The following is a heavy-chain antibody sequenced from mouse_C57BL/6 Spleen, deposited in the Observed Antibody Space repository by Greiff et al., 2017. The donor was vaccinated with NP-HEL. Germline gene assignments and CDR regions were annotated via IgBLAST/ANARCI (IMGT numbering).Heavy chain of an antibody. CDR2: IDPSDSYT. V-gene: IGHV1-50*01. CDR1: GYTFTSYW. D-gene: IGHD2-5*01. J-gene: IGHJ3*01. CDR3: GPYSNYSFAY. Sequence: QVQLQQPGAELVKPGASVKLSCKASGYTFTSYWMQWVKQRPGQGLEWIGEIDPSDSYTNYNQKFKGKATLTVDTSSSTAYMQLSSLTSEDSAVYYCGPYSNYSFAYWGQGTLVTVSA.